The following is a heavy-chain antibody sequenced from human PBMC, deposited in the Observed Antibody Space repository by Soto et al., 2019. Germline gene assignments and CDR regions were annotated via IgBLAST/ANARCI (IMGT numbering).Heavy chain of an antibody. CDR2: ISDSGGST. D-gene: IGHD6-6*01. CDR1: GFTFSIYA. V-gene: IGHV3-23*01. CDR3: TKFRSNSVAVRPAFFSYGLDV. Sequence: DVQLLESGGGFEQPGGSLRLSCVASGFTFSIYAMSWVRQAPGKGLEWVSFISDSGGSTSYAGSVKGRFTISRDNSKNTLYLQMTSLSAEDTAVYFCTKFRSNSVAVRPAFFSYGLDVWGQGTTVTVSS. J-gene: IGHJ6*02.